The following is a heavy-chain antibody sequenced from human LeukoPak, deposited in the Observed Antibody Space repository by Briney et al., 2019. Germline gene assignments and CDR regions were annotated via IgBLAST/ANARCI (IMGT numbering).Heavy chain of an antibody. V-gene: IGHV3-48*04. CDR1: GFTFSSYS. D-gene: IGHD5-12*01. CDR2: ISSSSNTI. CDR3: ARESSLYSGYDSANFDY. J-gene: IGHJ4*02. Sequence: GGSLRPSCAASGFTFSSYSMNWVRQAPGKGLQWISYISSSSNTIYYADSAKGRFTISRDNAKSSLYLQMNSLRGEDTAVYYCARESSLYSGYDSANFDYWGQGTLVTVSS.